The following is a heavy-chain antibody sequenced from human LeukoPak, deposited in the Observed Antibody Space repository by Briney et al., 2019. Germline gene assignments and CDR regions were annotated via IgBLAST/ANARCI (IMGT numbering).Heavy chain of an antibody. J-gene: IGHJ4*02. CDR3: TTDDPINKS. CDR2: IKSKGNGGTT. V-gene: IGHV3-15*01. Sequence: GGSLRLSCAASGFTFDDYGMSWVRQAPGKGLEWVGRIKSKGNGGTTDFAAPVKGRFTISRDDSKNTLFLQMNSLKTEDTAMYYCTTDDPINKSWGQGTLVTVSS. CDR1: GFTFDDYG.